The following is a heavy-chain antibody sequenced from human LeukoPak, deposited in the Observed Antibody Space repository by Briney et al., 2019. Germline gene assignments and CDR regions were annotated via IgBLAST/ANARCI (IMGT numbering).Heavy chain of an antibody. D-gene: IGHD6-19*01. Sequence: GSLRLSCAASGFTFSNYTVHWVRQAPGKGLEWGAVISYDGSNKYYADSVKGRFTISRDNSKNTLYLQMNSLRVEDTAVYYCARSYTSGWSRGFDPWGQGTLVIVSS. CDR3: ARSYTSGWSRGFDP. J-gene: IGHJ5*02. CDR1: GFTFSNYT. CDR2: ISYDGSNK. V-gene: IGHV3-30-3*01.